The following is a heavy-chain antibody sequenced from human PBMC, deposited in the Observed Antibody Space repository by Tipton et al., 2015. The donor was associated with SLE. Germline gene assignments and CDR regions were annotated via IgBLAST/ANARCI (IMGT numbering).Heavy chain of an antibody. J-gene: IGHJ2*01. Sequence: SLRLSCTVSGGSISTYYWSWFRQPAGKGLEFIGRINTSGSTSYNPSLKSRVTMSVDTSKNQFSLKLSSVTAADTAVYYCARDQGGDSKYFDLWGRGTLVTVSS. D-gene: IGHD4-17*01. CDR1: GGSISTYY. V-gene: IGHV4-4*07. CDR2: INTSGST. CDR3: ARDQGGDSKYFDL.